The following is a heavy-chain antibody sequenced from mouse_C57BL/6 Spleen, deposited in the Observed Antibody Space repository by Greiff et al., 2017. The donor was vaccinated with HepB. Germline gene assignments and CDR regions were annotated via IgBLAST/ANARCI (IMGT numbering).Heavy chain of an antibody. CDR1: GFTFSDYY. J-gene: IGHJ4*01. D-gene: IGHD3-2*02. CDR3: ARDQDSSGYVDYAMDY. V-gene: IGHV5-16*01. Sequence: EVKVVESEGGLVQPGSSMKLSCTASGFTFSDYYMAWVRQVPEKGLEWVANINYDGSSTYYLDSLKSRFIISRDNATNILYLQMSSLKSEDTATYYCARDQDSSGYVDYAMDYWGQGTSVTVSS. CDR2: INYDGSST.